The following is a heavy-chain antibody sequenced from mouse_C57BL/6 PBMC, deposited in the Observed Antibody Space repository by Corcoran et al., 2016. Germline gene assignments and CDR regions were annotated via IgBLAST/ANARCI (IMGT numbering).Heavy chain of an antibody. CDR2: IGPGSGST. CDR1: GYTFTDYS. V-gene: IGHV1-77*01. CDR3: ARSRYYGSTYWYFDV. D-gene: IGHD1-1*01. Sequence: QVQLKQSGAELVKPGASVKISCKASGYTFTDYSINWVKQRPGQGLEWIGKIGPGSGSTYYNEKFKGKATLTADKSSSTAYMQLSSLTSEDSAGYFCARSRYYGSTYWYFDVWGTGTTVTVSS. J-gene: IGHJ1*03.